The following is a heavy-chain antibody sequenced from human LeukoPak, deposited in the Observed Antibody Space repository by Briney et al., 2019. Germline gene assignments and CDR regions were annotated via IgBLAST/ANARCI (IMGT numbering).Heavy chain of an antibody. J-gene: IGHJ3*02. V-gene: IGHV1-24*01. CDR1: GYTLTELS. CDR3: ARDQTDGSGYYYSTDAFDI. CDR2: FDPEDGET. Sequence: ASVKVSCKVSGYTLTELSMHWVRQAPGKGLEWLGGFDPEDGETIYAQKFQGRVTITADESTSTAYMELSSLRSEDTAVYYCARDQTDGSGYYYSTDAFDIWGQGTMVTVSS. D-gene: IGHD3-22*01.